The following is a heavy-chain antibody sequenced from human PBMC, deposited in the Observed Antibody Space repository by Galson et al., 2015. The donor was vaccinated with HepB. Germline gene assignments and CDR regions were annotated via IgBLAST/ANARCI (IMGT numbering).Heavy chain of an antibody. CDR2: INWNGGST. V-gene: IGHV3-20*01. J-gene: IGHJ4*02. CDR3: ARDFYDSSGNDY. D-gene: IGHD3-22*01. CDR1: GFTFDDYG. Sequence: SLRLSCAASGFTFDDYGMSWVRQAPGKGLEWVSGINWNGGSTGYADSVKGRFTISRDNAKNSLYLQMNSLRAEDTALYHCARDFYDSSGNDYWGQGTLVTVSS.